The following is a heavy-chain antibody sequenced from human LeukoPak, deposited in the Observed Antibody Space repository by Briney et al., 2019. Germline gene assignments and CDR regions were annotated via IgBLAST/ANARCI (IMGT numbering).Heavy chain of an antibody. D-gene: IGHD5-18*01. CDR1: GGSISSYY. CDR3: ARRPIRGYSYGLHYFDY. Sequence: PSETLSLTCTVSGGSISSYYWSWIRQPPGKGLEWIGYIYYSGSTNYNPSLKSRVTISVDTSKNQFSLKLSSVTAADTAVYYCARRPIRGYSYGLHYFDYWGQGTLVTVSS. J-gene: IGHJ4*02. V-gene: IGHV4-59*08. CDR2: IYYSGST.